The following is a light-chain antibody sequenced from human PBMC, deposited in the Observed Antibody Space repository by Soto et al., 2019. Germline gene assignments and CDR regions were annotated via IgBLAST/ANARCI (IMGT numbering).Light chain of an antibody. V-gene: IGLV2-8*01. CDR3: MSYAGGNRFV. Sequence: QSALTQPPSGSGSPGQSGTISCAGTINDVGGYNYVSWYQQHPGKVPQLMIYQVTKRPSGVPDRFSASKSDTTASLTISGLQAEDEGDYYCMSYAGGNRFVFGTGTKVTVL. CDR2: QVT. J-gene: IGLJ1*01. CDR1: INDVGGYNY.